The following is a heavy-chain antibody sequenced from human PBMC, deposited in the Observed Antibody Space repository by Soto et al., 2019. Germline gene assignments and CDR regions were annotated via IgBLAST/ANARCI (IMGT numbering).Heavy chain of an antibody. D-gene: IGHD1-26*01. CDR2: IDHSGST. J-gene: IGHJ4*02. CDR3: ARRGGGNYPFYFDY. V-gene: IGHV4-34*01. CDR1: GGSFSGYY. Sequence: SETLSLTCGVYGGSFSGYYWSWIRQPPGKGLEWIGEIDHSGSTNYNPSLKSRVSISVDTSKRQFSLKLSFVTAADTAVYYCARRGGGNYPFYFDYWARGALDPGSS.